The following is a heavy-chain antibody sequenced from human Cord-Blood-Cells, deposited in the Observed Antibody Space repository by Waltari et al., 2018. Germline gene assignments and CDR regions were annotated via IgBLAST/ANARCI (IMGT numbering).Heavy chain of an antibody. CDR3: AKDEGSGSYCSVWYFDL. Sequence: SLRLSCAASGFTFDDYAMHWVRQAPGKGLEWVSGISWNSGSIGYADSVKGRFTISSDNAKNSLYLQMNSLRAEDMALYYCAKDEGSGSYCSVWYFDLWGRGTRVTVSP. CDR2: ISWNSGSI. CDR1: GFTFDDYA. V-gene: IGHV3-9*03. J-gene: IGHJ2*01. D-gene: IGHD1-26*01.